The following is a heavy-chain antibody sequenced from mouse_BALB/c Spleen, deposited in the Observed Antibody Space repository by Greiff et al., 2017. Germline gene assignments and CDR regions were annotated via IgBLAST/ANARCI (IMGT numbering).Heavy chain of an antibody. CDR1: GFSLTSYG. Sequence: VQLQESGPGLVAPSQSLSITCTVSGFSLTSYGVHWVRQPPGKGLEWLGVIWAGGSTNYNSALMSRLSISKDNSKSQVFLKMNSLQTDDTAMYYCARDRGGNYGYAMDYWGQGTSVTVSS. CDR3: ARDRGGNYGYAMDY. CDR2: IWAGGST. D-gene: IGHD2-1*01. J-gene: IGHJ4*01. V-gene: IGHV2-9*02.